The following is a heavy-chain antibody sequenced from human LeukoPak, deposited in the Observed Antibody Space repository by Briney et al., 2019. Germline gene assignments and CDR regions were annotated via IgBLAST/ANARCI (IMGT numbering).Heavy chain of an antibody. Sequence: GGSLRLSCAASGFTFSEYAMHWVRQAPGKGLEWVAVISYDGRQKYYGDSVKGRFTISRDNTKNSLYLQVNNLRAEDTAVYYCARDEPGYGEFLLYWGQGTLVTVSS. D-gene: IGHD3-10*01. J-gene: IGHJ4*02. CDR1: GFTFSEYA. V-gene: IGHV3-30-3*01. CDR3: ARDEPGYGEFLLY. CDR2: ISYDGRQK.